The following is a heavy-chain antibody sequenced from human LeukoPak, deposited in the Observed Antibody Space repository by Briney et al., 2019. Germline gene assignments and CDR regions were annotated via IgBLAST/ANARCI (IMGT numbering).Heavy chain of an antibody. Sequence: ASVKVSCKASGYTFTSYDINWVRQATGQRLEWMGWMNPNSGNTGYAQKFQGRVTMTRNTSISTAYMELSSLRSEDTAVYYCARRPSLVVVAATLDYWGQGTLVTVSS. CDR1: GYTFTSYD. V-gene: IGHV1-8*01. D-gene: IGHD2-15*01. CDR3: ARRPSLVVVAATLDY. CDR2: MNPNSGNT. J-gene: IGHJ4*02.